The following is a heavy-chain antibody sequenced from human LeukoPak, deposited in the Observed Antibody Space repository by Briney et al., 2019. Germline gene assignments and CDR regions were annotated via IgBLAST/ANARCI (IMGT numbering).Heavy chain of an antibody. V-gene: IGHV3-64D*06. Sequence: GGSLRLSCPASGFTFSSYAMHWVRQAPGKGLEYVSAISSNGGSTYYADSVKGRFTISRDNSKNTLYLQMSSLRAEDTAVYYCVKDADYDILTGYALNWFDPWGQGTLVTVSS. CDR3: VKDADYDILTGYALNWFDP. CDR1: GFTFSSYA. D-gene: IGHD3-9*01. CDR2: ISSNGGST. J-gene: IGHJ5*02.